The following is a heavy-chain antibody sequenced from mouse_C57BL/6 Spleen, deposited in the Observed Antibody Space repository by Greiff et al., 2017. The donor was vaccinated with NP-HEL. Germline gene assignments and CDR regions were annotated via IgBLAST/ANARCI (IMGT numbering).Heavy chain of an antibody. Sequence: QVQLKQPGAELVMPGASVKLSCKASGYTFTSYWMHWVKQRPGQGLEWIGEIDPSDSYTNYNQKFKGKSTLTVDKSSSTAYMQLSSLTSEDSAVYYCASIYYYGSSYVDYWGQGTTLTVSS. J-gene: IGHJ2*01. CDR1: GYTFTSYW. CDR3: ASIYYYGSSYVDY. D-gene: IGHD1-1*01. V-gene: IGHV1-69*01. CDR2: IDPSDSYT.